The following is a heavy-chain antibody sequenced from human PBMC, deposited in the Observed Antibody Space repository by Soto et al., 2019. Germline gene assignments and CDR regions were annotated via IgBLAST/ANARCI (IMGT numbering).Heavy chain of an antibody. CDR3: ARDPYDILTGYSFYYYYGMDV. Sequence: ASVKVSCKASGYTFTSYGISWVRQAPGQGLEWMGWISAYNGNTNYAQKLQGRVTMTTDTSTSTAYMELRSLRSDDTAVYYCARDPYDILTGYSFYYYYGMDVWGQGPTVTVYS. CDR1: GYTFTSYG. CDR2: ISAYNGNT. J-gene: IGHJ6*02. V-gene: IGHV1-18*01. D-gene: IGHD3-9*01.